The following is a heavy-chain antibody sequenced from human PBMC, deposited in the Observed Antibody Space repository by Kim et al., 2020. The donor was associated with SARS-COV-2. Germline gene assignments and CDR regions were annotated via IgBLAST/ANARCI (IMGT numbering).Heavy chain of an antibody. CDR1: GDSTSSGYYY. CDR3: ARHLRGTYYDSSSWTPSFAY. J-gene: IGHJ4*02. V-gene: IGHV4-39*01. Sequence: SETLSLTCTVSGDSTSSGYYYWGWIRQPPGKGLEWIGSIHYTGTTYYNPSLKSRVTISVDTSKNQFSLKLSSVTAADTAVYYCARHLRGTYYDSSSWTPSFAYWGQGILVTVSS. CDR2: IHYTGTT. D-gene: IGHD3-22*01.